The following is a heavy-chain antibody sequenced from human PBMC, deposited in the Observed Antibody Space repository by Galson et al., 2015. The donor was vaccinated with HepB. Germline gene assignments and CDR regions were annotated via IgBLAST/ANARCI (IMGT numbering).Heavy chain of an antibody. CDR2: ISYDGSNK. Sequence: SLRLSCAASGFTFSSYAMHWVRQAPGKGLEWVAVISYDGSNKYYADSVKGRFTISRDNSKNTLYLQMNSLRAEDTAVYYRAREAERWGFVDYWGQGTLVTVSS. CDR3: AREAERWGFVDY. V-gene: IGHV3-30-3*01. CDR1: GFTFSSYA. D-gene: IGHD2-21*01. J-gene: IGHJ4*02.